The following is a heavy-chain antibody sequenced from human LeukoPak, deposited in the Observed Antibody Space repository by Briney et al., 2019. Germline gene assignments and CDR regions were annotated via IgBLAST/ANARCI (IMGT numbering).Heavy chain of an antibody. J-gene: IGHJ5*02. D-gene: IGHD6-25*01. CDR3: ARPHMLDGSVDQDNWFAP. Sequence: GGSLRLSCAASGFTFSSYSMNWVRQAPGKGLEWVSSISSSSSYIYYADSVKGRFTISRDNAKNSLYLQMNRLRAEDTAVYYCARPHMLDGSVDQDNWFAPWGQGTLVTVSS. V-gene: IGHV3-21*01. CDR1: GFTFSSYS. CDR2: ISSSSSYI.